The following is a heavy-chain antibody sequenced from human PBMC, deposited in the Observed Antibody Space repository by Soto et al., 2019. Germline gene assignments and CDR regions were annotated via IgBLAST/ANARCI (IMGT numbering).Heavy chain of an antibody. J-gene: IGHJ4*02. CDR3: TRDRGIGISADALH. CDR1: GFTLGDYA. CDR2: IRSKAYGGTT. Sequence: HPGGSLRLSCTASGFTLGDYAMSWFRQAPGKGLEWVGFIRSKAYGGTTEYAASVKGRFTVSRDDSKSIAYLQMNSLKAEDTAVYYCTRDRGIGISADALHWGQGTLVTVSS. D-gene: IGHD1-20*01. V-gene: IGHV3-49*03.